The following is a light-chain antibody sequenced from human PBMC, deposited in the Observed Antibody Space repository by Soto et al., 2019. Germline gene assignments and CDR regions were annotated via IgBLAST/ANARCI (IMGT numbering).Light chain of an antibody. V-gene: IGKV1-9*01. J-gene: IGKJ1*01. Sequence: IQLTQSPSSLSASVGDRVTITCRASQGISSYLAWYQQKPGKAPKLLIYAASTLQSGVPSRFSGSGSGTDFTLTISSLQPEDFETYYCQEYDSYSRGTFGQGTKVDIK. CDR1: QGISSY. CDR3: QEYDSYSRGT. CDR2: AAS.